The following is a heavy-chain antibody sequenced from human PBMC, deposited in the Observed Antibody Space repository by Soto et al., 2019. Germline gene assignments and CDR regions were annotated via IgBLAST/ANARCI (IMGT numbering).Heavy chain of an antibody. D-gene: IGHD1-26*01. CDR3: ARRETQGPIDY. Sequence: PWETLSLTCAVSGYSISSSNWWGWLRQPPGKGLEWIGYIYYSGTTYYNPSLKSRVTMSVDTSKNQFSLKLTSVTAVDTAVYYCARRETQGPIDYWGQGTTVTVSS. V-gene: IGHV4-28*01. CDR1: GYSISSSNW. CDR2: IYYSGTT. J-gene: IGHJ4*03.